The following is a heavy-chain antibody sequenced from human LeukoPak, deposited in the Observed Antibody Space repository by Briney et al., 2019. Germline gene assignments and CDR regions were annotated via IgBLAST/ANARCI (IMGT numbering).Heavy chain of an antibody. Sequence: GGSLRLSCAAAGFSFNEYAMHWVRQAPGKGLEWVAVIWRDGSNKYYADSVKGRFTVSRDNPKNTLNLQMDSLRVEDTAVYYCARHGSGRKYFDPLDYWGQGALVTVSS. CDR2: IWRDGSNK. V-gene: IGHV3-33*08. CDR1: GFSFNEYA. J-gene: IGHJ4*02. D-gene: IGHD1-26*01. CDR3: ARHGSGRKYFDPLDY.